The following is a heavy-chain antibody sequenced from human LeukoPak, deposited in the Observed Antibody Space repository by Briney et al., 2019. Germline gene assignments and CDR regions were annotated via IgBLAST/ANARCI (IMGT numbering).Heavy chain of an antibody. CDR1: GFTFSNAW. V-gene: IGHV3-30-3*01. CDR3: ARAYCGGDCYSRGVGYYFDY. D-gene: IGHD2-21*02. CDR2: ISYDGSNK. J-gene: IGHJ4*02. Sequence: GGSLRLSCAASGFTFSNAWMSWVRQAPGKGLEWVAVISYDGSNKYYADSVKGRFTIFRDNSKNTLYLQMNSLRAEDTAVYYCARAYCGGDCYSRGVGYYFDYWGQGTLVTVSS.